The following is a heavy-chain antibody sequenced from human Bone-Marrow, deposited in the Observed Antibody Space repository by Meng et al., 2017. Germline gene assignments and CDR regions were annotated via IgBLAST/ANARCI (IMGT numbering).Heavy chain of an antibody. CDR1: GYTFTTYG. D-gene: IGHD7-27*01. J-gene: IGHJ4*02. Sequence: VQVVECGAEVKKPGASVKVSCKASGYTFTTYGISWVRQAPGQGLEWMGRINPNSGGTNYAQKFQGRVTMTRDTSISTAYMELSRLRSDDTAVYYCARDLTGDEDYWGQGTLVTVSS. CDR2: INPNSGGT. CDR3: ARDLTGDEDY. V-gene: IGHV1-2*06.